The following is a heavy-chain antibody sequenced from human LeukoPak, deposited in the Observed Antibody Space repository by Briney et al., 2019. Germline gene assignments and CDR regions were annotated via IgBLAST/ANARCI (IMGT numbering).Heavy chain of an antibody. J-gene: IGHJ4*02. CDR3: ARAYCSGTSCYANYFDY. V-gene: IGHV1-46*01. CDR2: INPRGGST. D-gene: IGHD2-2*01. Sequence: EASVKVSCTASGYTFTSYYMHWVRQAPGHELERMGIINPRGGSTSYTQKFPGRVTMTRDTSTSTVYMELSSLRSEDTAVYYCARAYCSGTSCYANYFDYWGQGTLVTVSS. CDR1: GYTFTSYY.